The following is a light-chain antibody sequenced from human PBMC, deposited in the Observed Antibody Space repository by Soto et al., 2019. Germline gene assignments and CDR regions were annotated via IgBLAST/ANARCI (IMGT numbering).Light chain of an antibody. CDR2: DAS. J-gene: IGKJ4*01. V-gene: IGKV1-13*02. Sequence: AIQLTQSPSSLSASVGDRVTITCRAIQGISSALAWYQQKPGKAPKLLIYDASSLESGVPSRFSGSGSGTEFAHSISSLQPEDFATYYCQQFNSYPLTFGGGTKVEIK. CDR3: QQFNSYPLT. CDR1: QGISSA.